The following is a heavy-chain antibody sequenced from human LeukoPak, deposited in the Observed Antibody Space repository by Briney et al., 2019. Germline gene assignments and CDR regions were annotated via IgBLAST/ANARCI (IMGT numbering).Heavy chain of an antibody. CDR3: ARDRPHYDILTDYYYYYMDV. V-gene: IGHV3-21*01. J-gene: IGHJ6*03. CDR2: ISSSSSYI. CDR1: GFTFSSYS. Sequence: GGSLRLSCAASGFTFSSYSMNWVRQAPGKGLEWVSSISSSSSYIYYADSVKGRFTISRDNAKNSLYLQMNSLRAEDTAVYYCARDRPHYDILTDYYYYYMDVWGKGTTVTVSS. D-gene: IGHD3-9*01.